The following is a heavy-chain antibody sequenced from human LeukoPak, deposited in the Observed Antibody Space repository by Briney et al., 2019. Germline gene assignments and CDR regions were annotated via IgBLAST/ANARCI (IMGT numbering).Heavy chain of an antibody. CDR1: GFTVSSNY. D-gene: IGHD2-15*01. CDR2: IYSGGST. V-gene: IGHV3-66*01. Sequence: GGSLRLSCAASGFTVSSNYMSLVRQAPGKGLEWVSVIYSGGSTYYADSVKGRFTISRDNSKNTLYLQMNSLRAEDTAVYYCAGEGSCCGGSCYFSGWGQGTMVTVSS. CDR3: AGEGSCCGGSCYFSG. J-gene: IGHJ4*02.